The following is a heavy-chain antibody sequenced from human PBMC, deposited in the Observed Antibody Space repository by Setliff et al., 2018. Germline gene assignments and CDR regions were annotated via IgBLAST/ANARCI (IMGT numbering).Heavy chain of an antibody. J-gene: IGHJ6*03. CDR1: GYPFTNYG. CDR2: ISTYNVNT. Sequence: ASVKVSCKASGYPFTNYGITWVRQAPGQGLEWLGWISTYNVNTTYAQKLQDRVTMTTGTSTSTAYMELRSLRSDDTAVYYCARRNFYYDSSGFALYYYYMDVWGKGTTVTVSS. D-gene: IGHD3-22*01. CDR3: ARRNFYYDSSGFALYYYYMDV. V-gene: IGHV1-18*01.